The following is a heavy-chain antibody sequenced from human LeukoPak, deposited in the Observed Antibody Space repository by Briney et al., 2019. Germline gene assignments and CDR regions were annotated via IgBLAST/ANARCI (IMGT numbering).Heavy chain of an antibody. Sequence: GASVKVSCKASGYTFTSYGISWVRQAPGQGLEWMGWISAYNGNTNYARKLQGRVTMTTDTSTGTAYMELRSLRSDDTAVYYCATSPEDIVVAPLDYWGQGTLVTVSS. D-gene: IGHD2-15*01. CDR2: ISAYNGNT. V-gene: IGHV1-18*01. J-gene: IGHJ4*02. CDR3: ATSPEDIVVAPLDY. CDR1: GYTFTSYG.